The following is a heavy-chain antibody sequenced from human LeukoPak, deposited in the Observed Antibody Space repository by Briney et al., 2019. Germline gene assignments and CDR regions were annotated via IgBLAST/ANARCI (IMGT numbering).Heavy chain of an antibody. CDR3: ARDGSSWSQNAYFDL. CDR1: GGSISSGGYS. J-gene: IGHJ2*01. D-gene: IGHD6-13*01. Sequence: SETLSLTCAVSGGSISSGGYSWSWIRQPPGKGLEWIGYIYHSGSTYYNPSLKSRVTISVDRSRNQFSLKLSSVTAADTAVYYCARDGSSWSQNAYFDLWGRGTLVTVSS. V-gene: IGHV4-30-2*02. CDR2: IYHSGST.